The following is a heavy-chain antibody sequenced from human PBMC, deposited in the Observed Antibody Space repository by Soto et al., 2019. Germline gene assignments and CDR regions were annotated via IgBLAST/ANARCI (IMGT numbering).Heavy chain of an antibody. V-gene: IGHV3-48*03. CDR2: IGTSSTNI. CDR3: AREELNCGGDCFAF. Sequence: VQLVESGGDLVQPGRSLRLSCAASGFTFSSYEFNWVRPAPGKGLEWISYIGTSSTNIYYADSVKGRFTSSRDNAKNTLYLQMNSLRAEDTAIYYCAREELNCGGDCFAFWGQGTLVTVSS. J-gene: IGHJ4*02. CDR1: GFTFSSYE. D-gene: IGHD2-21*01.